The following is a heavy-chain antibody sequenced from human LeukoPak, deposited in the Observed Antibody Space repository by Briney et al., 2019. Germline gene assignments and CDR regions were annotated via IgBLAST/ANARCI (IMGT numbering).Heavy chain of an antibody. D-gene: IGHD2-2*01. V-gene: IGHV3-21*01. J-gene: IGHJ4*02. CDR2: ISSSSSSI. CDR3: ARGFCTSTSCYGSY. CDR1: GFTFRSYT. Sequence: GGSLRLSCAASGFTFRSYTMNWVRQAPGKGLEWVSSISSSSSSIYYADSVKGRFTISRDNAKKSLYLQMNSLRAEDTAMYYRARGFCTSTSCYGSYWGQGTLVTVSS.